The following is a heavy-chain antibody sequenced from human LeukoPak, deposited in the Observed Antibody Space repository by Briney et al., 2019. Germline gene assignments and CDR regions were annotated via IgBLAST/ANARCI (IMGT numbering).Heavy chain of an antibody. CDR2: IYSGGST. CDR3: ARANTADLYSSSWYIDY. V-gene: IGHV3-53*01. J-gene: IGHJ4*02. CDR1: GFTVSSNY. D-gene: IGHD6-13*01. Sequence: GGSLRLSCAASGFTVSSNYMSWVRQAPGKGLEWVSVIYSGGSTYYADSVKGRFTISRDNSKNTLYLQMNSLRAEDTAVYYCARANTADLYSSSWYIDYWDQGTLVTVSS.